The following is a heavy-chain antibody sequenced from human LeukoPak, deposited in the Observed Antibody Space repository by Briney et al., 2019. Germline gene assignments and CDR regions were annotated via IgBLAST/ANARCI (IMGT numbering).Heavy chain of an antibody. Sequence: SETLSFTCTVSGGSISSYYWSWIRQPPGKGLEWIGYIYYSGSTNYNPSLKSRVTISVDTSKNQFSLKLSSVTSADRAVYYCARAGSSGYDYWGQGTLVTVSS. CDR1: GGSISSYY. CDR2: IYYSGST. CDR3: ARAGSSGYDY. J-gene: IGHJ4*02. V-gene: IGHV4-59*01. D-gene: IGHD3-22*01.